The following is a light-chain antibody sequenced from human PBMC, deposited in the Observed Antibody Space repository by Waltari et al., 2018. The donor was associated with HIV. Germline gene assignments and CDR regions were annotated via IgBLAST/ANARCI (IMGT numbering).Light chain of an antibody. V-gene: IGLV1-44*01. CDR2: SNN. Sequence: QSVLTQPPSASGTPGQRVTISCSGSSSHIGRNTVNWYQQLPGTSPKLLIYSNNQRPSGVPDRFSGSKSGTSASLAISGLQSEDEADYYCAAWDDSLNGPGFGGGTKLTVL. CDR1: SSHIGRNT. CDR3: AAWDDSLNGPG. J-gene: IGLJ3*02.